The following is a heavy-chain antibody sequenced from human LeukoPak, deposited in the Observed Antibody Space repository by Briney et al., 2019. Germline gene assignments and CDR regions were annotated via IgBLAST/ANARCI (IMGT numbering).Heavy chain of an antibody. CDR3: ARGGWSIDF. CDR1: GGSLSGYY. CDR2: IHSTGNT. V-gene: IGHV4-59*01. D-gene: IGHD2-15*01. J-gene: IGHJ2*01. Sequence: SETLSLTCTVSGGSLSGYYWSWIRQPPGKGPELIGYIHSTGNTGYNPSLKSRVTISVDTSKNQFSLGLRSVTTADTAVYYCARGGWSIDFWGRGTLVTVSS.